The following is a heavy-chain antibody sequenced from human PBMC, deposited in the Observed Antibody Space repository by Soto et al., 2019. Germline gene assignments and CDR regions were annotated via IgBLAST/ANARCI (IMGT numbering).Heavy chain of an antibody. CDR2: ISYDGSNK. D-gene: IGHD2-15*01. Sequence: PGGSLRLSCAASGFTFSSYGMHWVRQAPGKGLEWVAVISYDGSNKYYADSVKGRFTISRDNSKNTLYLQMNSLRAEDTAVYYCTRGNGSDWFDPWGQGTLVTVSS. V-gene: IGHV3-30*03. CDR1: GFTFSSYG. CDR3: TRGNGSDWFDP. J-gene: IGHJ5*02.